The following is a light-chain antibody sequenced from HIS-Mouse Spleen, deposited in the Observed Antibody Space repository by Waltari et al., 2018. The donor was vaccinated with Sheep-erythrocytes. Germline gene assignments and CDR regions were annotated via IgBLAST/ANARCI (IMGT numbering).Light chain of an antibody. V-gene: IGKV1-8*01. CDR2: AAS. J-gene: IGKJ2*01. Sequence: AIRMTQSPSPLSASTGDRVTITCRASQGISSYVAWYQQKPGKAPKLLIYAASTLQSGVPSRFSGSGSGTDFTLTISCLQSEDFATYYCQQYYSYPYTFGQGTKLEIK. CDR3: QQYYSYPYT. CDR1: QGISSY.